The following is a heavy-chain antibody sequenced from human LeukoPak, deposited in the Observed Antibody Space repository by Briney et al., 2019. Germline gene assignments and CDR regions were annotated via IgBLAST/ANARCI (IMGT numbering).Heavy chain of an antibody. CDR1: GFTFSDYY. Sequence: PGGSLRLSCAASGFTFSDYYMSWIRQAPGKGLEWVSYMGNSCSIIYYADPVKGRVTISRDNAKNSLWLQMNSLRAEDCAVYYCASVVYDSSGDRAGYEYWGQGTLVTVSS. CDR3: ASVVYDSSGDRAGYEY. CDR2: MGNSCSII. J-gene: IGHJ4*02. D-gene: IGHD3-22*01. V-gene: IGHV3-11*01.